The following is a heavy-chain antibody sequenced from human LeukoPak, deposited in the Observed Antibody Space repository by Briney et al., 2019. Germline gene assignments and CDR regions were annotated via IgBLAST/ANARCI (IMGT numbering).Heavy chain of an antibody. Sequence: GGSLRLSCAASGFTFDDYAMHWVRQAPGKGLEWVSLISGDGGSTYYADSVKGRFTNSRDNSKNSLCLQMNSLRTEDTALYYCAKASIGYSSSWYVYSNYYYYMDVWGKGTTVTVSS. J-gene: IGHJ6*03. CDR1: GFTFDDYA. CDR2: ISGDGGST. CDR3: AKASIGYSSSWYVYSNYYYYMDV. D-gene: IGHD6-13*01. V-gene: IGHV3-43*02.